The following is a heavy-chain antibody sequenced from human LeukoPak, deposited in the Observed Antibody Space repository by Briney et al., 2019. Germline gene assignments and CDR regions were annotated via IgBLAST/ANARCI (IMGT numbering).Heavy chain of an antibody. CDR3: AKVRHSSSWLDAFDI. D-gene: IGHD6-13*01. V-gene: IGHV3-30*18. J-gene: IGHJ3*02. CDR2: ISYDGSNK. Sequence: GGSLRLSCAASGFTFSSYGMHWVRQAPGKGLEWVAVISYDGSNKYYADSVKGRFTISRDNSKNTLYLQMNSLRAEDTVVYYCAKVRHSSSWLDAFDIWGQGTMVTVSS. CDR1: GFTFSSYG.